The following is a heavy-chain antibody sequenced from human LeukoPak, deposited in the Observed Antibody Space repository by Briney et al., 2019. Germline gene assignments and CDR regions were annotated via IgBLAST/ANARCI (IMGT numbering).Heavy chain of an antibody. V-gene: IGHV4-59*01. D-gene: IGHD6-19*01. CDR3: ARDSSGWYHWFDP. CDR1: GGSISSYY. J-gene: IGHJ5*02. Sequence: SETLSLTCTVSGGSISSYYWSWIRQPPGKGLEWIGYMYYSGSTNYNPSLKSRVTISVDMSKNQVSLKLSSVTAADTAVYYCARDSSGWYHWFDPWGQGTLVTVSS. CDR2: MYYSGST.